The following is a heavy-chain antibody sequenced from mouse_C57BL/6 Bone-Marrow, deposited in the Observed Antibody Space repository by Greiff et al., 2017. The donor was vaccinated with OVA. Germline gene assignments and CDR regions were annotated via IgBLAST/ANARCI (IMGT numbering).Heavy chain of an antibody. CDR3: SYDYGAY. CDR1: GYTFTSYW. V-gene: IGHV1-69*01. J-gene: IGHJ3*01. D-gene: IGHD2-4*01. CDR2: IDPSDSYT. Sequence: VQLQQSGAELVMPGASVKLSCKASGYTFTSYWMHWVKQRPGQGLEWIGEIDPSDSYTNYNQKFKGKSTLTVDKSSSTAYMQLSSLTSEDSAVYYCSYDYGAYWGQGTLVTVSA.